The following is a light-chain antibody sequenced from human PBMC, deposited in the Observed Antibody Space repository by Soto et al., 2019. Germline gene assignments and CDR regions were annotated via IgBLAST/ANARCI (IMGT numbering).Light chain of an antibody. CDR3: LQDYSYPRT. CDR1: QGITND. J-gene: IGKJ1*01. Sequence: AIQMTQSPSTLPASVGDRVTITCRASQGITNDLSWYQQKPGKAPKLLIYAASTLQSGVPSRFSGSGSGTDFTLTTSSLQPEDFATYYCLQDYSYPRTFGQGTKVDIK. CDR2: AAS. V-gene: IGKV1-6*01.